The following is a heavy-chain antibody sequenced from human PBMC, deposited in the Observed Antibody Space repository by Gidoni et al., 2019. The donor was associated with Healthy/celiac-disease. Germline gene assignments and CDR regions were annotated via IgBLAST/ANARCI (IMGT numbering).Heavy chain of an antibody. CDR3: ARGAGSSSSSYYYYYYMDV. J-gene: IGHJ6*03. Sequence: GKGLEWIGEINHSGSTNYNPSLKSRVTISVDTSKNQFSLKLSSVTAADTAVYYCARGAGSSSSSYYYYYYMDVWGKGTTVTVSS. V-gene: IGHV4-34*01. CDR2: INHSGST. D-gene: IGHD6-6*01.